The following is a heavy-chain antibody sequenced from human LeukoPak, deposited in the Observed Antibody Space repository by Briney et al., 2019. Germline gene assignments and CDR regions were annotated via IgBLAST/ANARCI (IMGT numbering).Heavy chain of an antibody. D-gene: IGHD1-1*01. CDR2: MNPNSGNT. CDR1: GYTFTSYD. CDR3: ARARVQGNWFDP. V-gene: IGHV1-8*01. J-gene: IGHJ5*02. Sequence: GALVKVSCKASGYTFTSYDINWVRQATGQGLEWMGWMNPNSGNTGYAQKFQGRVTMTRNTSIGTAYMELSSLRSEDTAVYYCARARVQGNWFDPWGQGTLVTVSS.